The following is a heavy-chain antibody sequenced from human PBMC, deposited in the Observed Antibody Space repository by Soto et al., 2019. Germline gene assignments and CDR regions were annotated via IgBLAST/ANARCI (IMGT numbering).Heavy chain of an antibody. J-gene: IGHJ4*02. Sequence: GASVKVSCKASGGTFSSYAISWVRQAPGQGLEWMGGIIPIFGTANYAQKFQGRVTITADESTSTAYMELSSLRSEDTAVYYCARDPVSGGYPHLGDYWGQGTLVTVSS. CDR3: ARDPVSGGYPHLGDY. D-gene: IGHD3-22*01. CDR1: GGTFSSYA. CDR2: IIPIFGTA. V-gene: IGHV1-69*13.